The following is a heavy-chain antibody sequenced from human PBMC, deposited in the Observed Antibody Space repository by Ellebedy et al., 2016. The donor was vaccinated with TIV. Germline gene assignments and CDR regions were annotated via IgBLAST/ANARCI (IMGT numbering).Heavy chain of an antibody. CDR3: ARFDYDVEGYYGLDV. D-gene: IGHD3-16*01. J-gene: IGHJ6*02. V-gene: IGHV4-59*01. Sequence: SETLSLXXTVSGGSISKFSWTWIRQPPGKGLEWIGYIFYSGDTSYNPSLKSRVSMSVDTSKSQLSLTLTSVTAADTGVYYCARFDYDVEGYYGLDVWGQGTTVTVSS. CDR2: IFYSGDT. CDR1: GGSISKFS.